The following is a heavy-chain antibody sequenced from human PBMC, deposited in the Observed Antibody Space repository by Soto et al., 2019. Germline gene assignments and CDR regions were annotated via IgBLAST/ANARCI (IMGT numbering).Heavy chain of an antibody. Sequence: QVELVESGGGVVQPGRSLRLSCEASGFTFSSYGMHWVRQAPGKGLEWVAAISHDGTDRYYANSVKGRFTISRDNSKNTLYLQMNRLRSEDTAIYYCPKRTAVAYKWFDPWGQGTLVTVSS. CDR1: GFTFSSYG. CDR3: PKRTAVAYKWFDP. V-gene: IGHV3-30*18. CDR2: ISHDGTDR. D-gene: IGHD6-19*01. J-gene: IGHJ5*02.